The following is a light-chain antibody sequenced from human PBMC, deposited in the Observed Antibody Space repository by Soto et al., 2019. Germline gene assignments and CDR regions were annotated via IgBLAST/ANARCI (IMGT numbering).Light chain of an antibody. CDR2: DAS. V-gene: IGKV3-11*01. Sequence: EIVLTQSPATLSLSTGEKATISCRAAQNISTWLAWSQQKPGEAPRLLIYDASHWETGVPVRFSGRGSETDFTLTISGLQPEDFAVYYCQQHSFCPITFGQGTMVDI. CDR1: QNISTW. CDR3: QQHSFCPIT. J-gene: IGKJ1*01.